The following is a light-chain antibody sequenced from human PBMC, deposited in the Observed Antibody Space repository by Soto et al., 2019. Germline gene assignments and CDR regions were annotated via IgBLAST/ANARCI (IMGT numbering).Light chain of an antibody. CDR2: SNN. CDR1: NSNIGSNT. Sequence: QSVLTQPPSASGTPGQSITISCSGSNSNIGSNTVNWYQQLPGTAPKLLIYSNNQRPSGVPDRFSGSKFVTSASLAIRGLQSEDEADYYCAAWDDSLNGHVVFGGGTKVTVL. J-gene: IGLJ2*01. CDR3: AAWDDSLNGHVV. V-gene: IGLV1-44*01.